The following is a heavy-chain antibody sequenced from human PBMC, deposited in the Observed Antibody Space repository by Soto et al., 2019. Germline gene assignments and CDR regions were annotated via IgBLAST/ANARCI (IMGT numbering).Heavy chain of an antibody. CDR2: IYYSGST. CDR1: GGSISSGDYY. CDR3: ARHPPAISIWNH. D-gene: IGHD1-1*01. J-gene: IGHJ4*02. Sequence: ETLSLTCTVSGGSISSGDYYWGWIRQPPGKGLEWIGSIYYSGSTYYNPSLKSRVTISVDTSKNQFSLKLSSVTAADTAVYYCARHPPAISIWNHWGQGTLVTVS. V-gene: IGHV4-39*01.